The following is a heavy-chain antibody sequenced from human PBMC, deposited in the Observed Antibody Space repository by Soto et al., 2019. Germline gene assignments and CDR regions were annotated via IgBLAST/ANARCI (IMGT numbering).Heavy chain of an antibody. CDR1: GFTFTSSA. V-gene: IGHV1-58*01. Sequence: SVKVSCKASGFTFTSSAVQWVRQARGQRLEWIGWIVVGSGNTNYAQKFQERVTITRDMSTSTAYMELSSLRSEDTAVYYCAADYDNYTKLDDWYFDLWGRGTLVTVSS. J-gene: IGHJ2*01. D-gene: IGHD3-9*01. CDR3: AADYDNYTKLDDWYFDL. CDR2: IVVGSGNT.